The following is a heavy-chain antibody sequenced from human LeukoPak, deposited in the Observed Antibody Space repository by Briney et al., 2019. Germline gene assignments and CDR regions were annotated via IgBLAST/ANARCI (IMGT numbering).Heavy chain of an antibody. V-gene: IGHV3-30*04. CDR1: GFTFSSYA. D-gene: IGHD6-13*01. CDR2: ISYDGSNK. Sequence: GRSLRLSCAASGFTFSSYAMHWVRQAPGKGLEWVAVISYDGSNKYYADSVKGRFTISRDNSKNTLYLQMNSLRAEDTAVYYCARDSSSWYGTPYFAYWGQGTLVTVSS. J-gene: IGHJ4*02. CDR3: ARDSSSWYGTPYFAY.